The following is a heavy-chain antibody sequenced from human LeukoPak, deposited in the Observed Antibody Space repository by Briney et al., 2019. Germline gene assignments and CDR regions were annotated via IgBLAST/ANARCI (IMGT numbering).Heavy chain of an antibody. CDR1: GFTFSSYA. V-gene: IGHV3-23*01. Sequence: GGSLRLSCAASGFTFSSYAMSWVRQAPGKGLEWVSAVIGSGGSTYYADSVKGRFTISRDNSKNTLYLQMNSLRAEDTAVYYCARINYDILTGYIDYWGQGTLVTVSS. CDR3: ARINYDILTGYIDY. J-gene: IGHJ4*02. CDR2: VIGSGGST. D-gene: IGHD3-9*01.